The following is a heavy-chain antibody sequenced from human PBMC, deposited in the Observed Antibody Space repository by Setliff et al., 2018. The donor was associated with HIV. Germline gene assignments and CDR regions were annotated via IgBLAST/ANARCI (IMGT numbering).Heavy chain of an antibody. J-gene: IGHJ5*01. V-gene: IGHV3-7*03. D-gene: IGHD6-6*01. CDR1: GGSISSYY. Sequence: LTCTVSGGSISSYYWSWIRQPPGKGLEWVDNINQDGSEKKYVDSMKGRLTISRDNAKNSLYLQMTSLRAEDTALYFRARDPRTDSSYAWFDSWGQGTLVTVSS. CDR2: INQDGSEK. CDR3: ARDPRTDSSYAWFDS.